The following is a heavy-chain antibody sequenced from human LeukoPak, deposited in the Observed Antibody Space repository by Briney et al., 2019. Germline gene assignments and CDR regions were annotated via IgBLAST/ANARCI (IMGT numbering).Heavy chain of an antibody. J-gene: IGHJ3*02. CDR1: GGSMSSHY. Sequence: SETLSLTCTVSGGSMSSHYWSWIRQPPGKGLEWLGYISYIGSTNYSPSLKSRVTISVDTSKNQFSLKLSSVTAADTAVYYCARQSRDGYNYAFDIWGQGTMVTVSS. CDR3: ARQSRDGYNYAFDI. D-gene: IGHD5-24*01. CDR2: ISYIGST. V-gene: IGHV4-59*08.